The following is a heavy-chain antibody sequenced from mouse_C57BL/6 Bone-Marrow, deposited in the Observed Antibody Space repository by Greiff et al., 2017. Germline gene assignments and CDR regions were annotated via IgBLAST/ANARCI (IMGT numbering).Heavy chain of an antibody. CDR1: GYTFTSYD. CDR2: IYPRDGST. V-gene: IGHV1-85*01. CDR3: ARGAYYSNDLAWFAY. J-gene: IGHJ3*01. Sequence: VQLQQSGPELVKPGASVKLSCKASGYTFTSYDINWVKQRPGQGLEWIGWIYPRDGSTKYNEKFKGKATLTVDTSSSTAYMELHRLTSEDSAVYFCARGAYYSNDLAWFAYWGQGTLVTVSA. D-gene: IGHD2-5*01.